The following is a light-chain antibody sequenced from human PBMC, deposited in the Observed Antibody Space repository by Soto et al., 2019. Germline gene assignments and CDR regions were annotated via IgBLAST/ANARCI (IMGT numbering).Light chain of an antibody. CDR1: QSVSDY. CDR2: DAS. CDR3: QQRSNWTSYT. Sequence: EIVLTQSPATLSLSPGERAALSCRASQSVSDYLAWYQQKPGQAPRLLIYDASNRATGIPPRFSGSGSGTDFTITISSLEPEDFAVYYCQQRSNWTSYTFGQGTKLEIK. V-gene: IGKV3-11*01. J-gene: IGKJ2*01.